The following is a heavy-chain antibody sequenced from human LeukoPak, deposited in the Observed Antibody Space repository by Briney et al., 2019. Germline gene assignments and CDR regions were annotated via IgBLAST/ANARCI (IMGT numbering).Heavy chain of an antibody. CDR3: ARDSTGYYGSGSYFLSG. Sequence: GGSLRLSCAASGFTFSSYSMNWVRQAPGKGLEWVSYISSSSSTIYYADSVKGRFTISRDNAKNSLYLQMNSLRAEDTAVYCCARDSTGYYGSGSYFLSGWGQGTLVTVSS. V-gene: IGHV3-48*01. CDR2: ISSSSSTI. CDR1: GFTFSSYS. J-gene: IGHJ4*02. D-gene: IGHD3-10*01.